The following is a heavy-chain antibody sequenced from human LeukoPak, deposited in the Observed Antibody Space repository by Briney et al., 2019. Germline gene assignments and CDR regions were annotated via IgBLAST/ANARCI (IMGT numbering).Heavy chain of an antibody. J-gene: IGHJ6*02. Sequence: GGSLRLSCAASGFTFSSLGLSWVRQAPGKGLEWVSAISGSGGSTYYADSVKGRFTISRDNSKNTLYLQMNSLRAEDTALYYCAGGAGVYYYGMDVWGQGTSVTVSS. CDR2: ISGSGGST. CDR1: GFTFSSLG. V-gene: IGHV3-23*01. CDR3: AGGAGVYYYGMDV.